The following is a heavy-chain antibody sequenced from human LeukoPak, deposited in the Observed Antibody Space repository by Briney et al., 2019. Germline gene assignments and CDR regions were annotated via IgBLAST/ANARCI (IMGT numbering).Heavy chain of an antibody. CDR1: GFTFDDYA. J-gene: IGHJ4*02. CDR2: ISSSSSTV. Sequence: PGGSLRLSCAASGFTFDDYAMHWVRQAPGKGLEWVSYISSSSSTVYYADSVKGRFTISRDNAKNSLYLQMNSLRAEDTAVYYCARDRLWFGELLTRFDYWGQGTLVTVSS. V-gene: IGHV3-48*01. CDR3: ARDRLWFGELLTRFDY. D-gene: IGHD3-10*01.